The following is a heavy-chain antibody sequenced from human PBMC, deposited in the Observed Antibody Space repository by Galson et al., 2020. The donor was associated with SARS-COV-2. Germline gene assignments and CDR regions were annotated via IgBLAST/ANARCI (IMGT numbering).Heavy chain of an antibody. CDR1: GITFSGAV. V-gene: IGHV3-73*01. D-gene: IGHD2-2*01. CDR3: TTSNY. CDR2: IRSRTNHYAT. J-gene: IGHJ4*02. Sequence: GGSLRPSCAASGITFSGAVIHWVRQASGQGLEWVGRIRSRTNHYATGYAASMKGRFIISRDDSKKTAYLQMNSLKTENTAVYYCTTSNYWGQGTLVTVSS.